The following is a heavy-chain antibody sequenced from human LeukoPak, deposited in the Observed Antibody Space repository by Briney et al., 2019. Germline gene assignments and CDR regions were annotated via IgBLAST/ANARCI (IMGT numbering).Heavy chain of an antibody. V-gene: IGHV1-69*06. CDR2: IIPIFGTA. Sequence: SVKVSFKASGGTFSSYAISWVRQAPGQGLEWVGGIIPIFGTANYAQKFQGRVTITADKSTNTAYMELSSLRSEDTAVYYCARGSAYYYGSGSYMADYWGQGTLVTVSS. CDR3: ARGSAYYYGSGSYMADY. J-gene: IGHJ4*02. CDR1: GGTFSSYA. D-gene: IGHD3-10*01.